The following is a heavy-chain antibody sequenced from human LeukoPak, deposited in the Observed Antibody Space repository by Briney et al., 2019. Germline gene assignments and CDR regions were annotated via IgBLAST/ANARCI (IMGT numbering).Heavy chain of an antibody. Sequence: GGSLRLSCAASGFTFSSYEMNWVRQAPGKGLEWVSYISSGGSTMYYADSVKGRFTISRDNAKNSLYLQMNSLRAEDTAVYYCARRHYYHGSGYPFFDDWGQGTLVTVSS. CDR3: ARRHYYHGSGYPFFDD. CDR2: ISSGGSTM. J-gene: IGHJ4*02. V-gene: IGHV3-48*03. CDR1: GFTFSSYE. D-gene: IGHD3-22*01.